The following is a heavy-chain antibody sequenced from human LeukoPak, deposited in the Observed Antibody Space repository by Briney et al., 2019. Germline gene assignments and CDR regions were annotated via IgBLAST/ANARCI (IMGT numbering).Heavy chain of an antibody. CDR1: GFTFSSYS. Sequence: GGSLRLSCAASGFTFSSYSMNWVRQAPGKGPEWVSSISSSSSYIYYADSVKGRFTISRDNAKNSLYLQMNSLRAEDTAVYYCARSHYGDYVGGAFDIWGQGTMVTVSS. D-gene: IGHD4-17*01. V-gene: IGHV3-21*01. CDR3: ARSHYGDYVGGAFDI. J-gene: IGHJ3*02. CDR2: ISSSSSYI.